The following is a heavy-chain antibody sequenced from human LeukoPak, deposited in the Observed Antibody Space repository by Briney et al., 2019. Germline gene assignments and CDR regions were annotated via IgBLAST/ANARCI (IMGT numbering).Heavy chain of an antibody. J-gene: IGHJ4*02. CDR2: IIRIFGTA. CDR3: ARDLGASSWYGRLQDY. CDR1: GGTFSSYA. V-gene: IGHV1-69*13. Sequence: ASVKVSCKDSGGTFSSYAISWVRQAPGQGLEWMGRIIRIFGTANYAQKFQGRVTITADESTSTAYMELSSLRSDDTAVYYCARDLGASSWYGRLQDYWGQGTLVTVSS. D-gene: IGHD6-13*01.